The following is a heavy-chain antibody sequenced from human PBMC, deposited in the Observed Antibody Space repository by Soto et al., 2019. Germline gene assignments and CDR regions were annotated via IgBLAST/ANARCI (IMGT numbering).Heavy chain of an antibody. CDR1: GYPLTAKY. V-gene: IGHV1-2*02. CDR2: INPSSGGT. D-gene: IGHD6-13*01. J-gene: IGHJ5*02. Sequence: QVQLVQSGAEVKKPGASVKVSCKASGYPLTAKYLHWVRQAPGQGLEGMGWINPSSGGTKEAQKFRGRVTMTRAPSISAAYMELSRLTSDDTAVYYCAKGGSSWTEWFDPWGQGTLVTVSS. CDR3: AKGGSSWTEWFDP.